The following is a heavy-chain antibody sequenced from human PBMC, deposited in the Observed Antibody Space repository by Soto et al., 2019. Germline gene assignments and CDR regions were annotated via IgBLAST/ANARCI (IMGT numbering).Heavy chain of an antibody. CDR1: GFTFSTYW. CDR2: INQDGSTT. Sequence: GGSLRLSCAASGFTFSTYWMHWVRQAPGKGLVWVSHINQDGSTTNYADSVKGRFAISRDNAKNTLYLQMDSLSAEDTAVYYCAKDDFVLQWFGKLKRTYYCDYWGQGILVTVSS. J-gene: IGHJ4*02. CDR3: AKDDFVLQWFGKLKRTYYCDY. D-gene: IGHD3-10*01. V-gene: IGHV3-74*01.